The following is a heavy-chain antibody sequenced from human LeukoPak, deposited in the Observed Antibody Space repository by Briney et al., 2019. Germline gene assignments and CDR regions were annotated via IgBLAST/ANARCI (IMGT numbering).Heavy chain of an antibody. CDR1: GGSISSSSYY. V-gene: IGHV4-39*07. CDR2: IYYSGST. CDR3: ARSFKSDYFDY. J-gene: IGHJ4*02. Sequence: SETLSLTCTVSGGSISSSSYYWGWIRQPPGKGLEWIGSIYYSGSTYYNPSLKSRVTISVDTSKNQFSLKLSSVTAADTAVYYCARSFKSDYFDYWGQGTLVTVSS.